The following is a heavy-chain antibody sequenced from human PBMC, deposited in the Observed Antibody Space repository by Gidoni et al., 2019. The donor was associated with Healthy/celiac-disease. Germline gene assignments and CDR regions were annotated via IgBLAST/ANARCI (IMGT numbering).Heavy chain of an antibody. D-gene: IGHD6-13*01. CDR1: GFTFSSYS. Sequence: EVQLVESGGGLVQPGGSLRLSCAASGFTFSSYSMNWVRQATGKGLEWVSYISSSSSTIYYADSVKGRFTSSRDNAKNSLYLQMNSLRDEDTAVYYCARDGSSWPDYYYGMDVWGQGTTVTVSS. CDR2: ISSSSSTI. CDR3: ARDGSSWPDYYYGMDV. J-gene: IGHJ6*02. V-gene: IGHV3-48*02.